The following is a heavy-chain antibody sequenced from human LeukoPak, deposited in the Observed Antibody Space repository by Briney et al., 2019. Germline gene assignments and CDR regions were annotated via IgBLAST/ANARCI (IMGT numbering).Heavy chain of an antibody. D-gene: IGHD5-24*01. Sequence: SETLSLTCAVYGGSFSGYYWSWIPQPPGKGLEWIGEINHSGSTNYNPSLKSRVTISVDTSKNQFSLKLSSVTAADTAVYYCARAHAGEGDGYNLSNREIDYWGQGTLVTVSS. CDR1: GGSFSGYY. CDR3: ARAHAGEGDGYNLSNREIDY. J-gene: IGHJ4*02. V-gene: IGHV4-34*01. CDR2: INHSGST.